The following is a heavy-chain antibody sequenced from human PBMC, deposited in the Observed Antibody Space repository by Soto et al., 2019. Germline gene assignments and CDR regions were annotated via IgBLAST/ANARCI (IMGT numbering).Heavy chain of an antibody. J-gene: IGHJ3*02. CDR1: GGSISSGGYH. V-gene: IGHV4-31*03. CDR3: ASAYDYVWGSYPEGDAFDI. CDR2: IYYSGST. Sequence: SETLSLTCTVSGGSISSGGYHWSWIRQHPGKGLEWIGYIYYSGSTYYNPSLKSRVTISVDTSKNQFSLKLSSVTAADTAVYYCASAYDYVWGSYPEGDAFDIWGQGTMVTVSS. D-gene: IGHD3-16*02.